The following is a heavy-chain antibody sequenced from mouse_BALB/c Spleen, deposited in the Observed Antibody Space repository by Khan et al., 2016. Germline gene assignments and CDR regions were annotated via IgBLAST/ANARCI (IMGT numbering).Heavy chain of an antibody. Sequence: EVQLQESGPGLVKPSQSLSLTCTVTGYSITSDYAWNWIRQFPGNKLEWMGYISYSGSTSYNPSLKSRISLTRDTSKNQFFLQLNSVTTEDTATYYCARTYYYGSSPWYFDVWGAGTTVTVSS. CDR1: GYSITSDYA. CDR2: ISYSGST. V-gene: IGHV3-2*02. J-gene: IGHJ1*01. CDR3: ARTYYYGSSPWYFDV. D-gene: IGHD1-1*01.